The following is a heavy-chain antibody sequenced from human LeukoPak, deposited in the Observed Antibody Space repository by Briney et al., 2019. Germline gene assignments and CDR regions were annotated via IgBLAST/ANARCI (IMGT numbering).Heavy chain of an antibody. Sequence: PSETLSLTCTVSGGSISSYYWSWIRQPPGKGLEWIGYIHNSGGTNYHPSLKSRVTISEDTSKNQFSLKLSSVTAADTAVYYCARGIRAGVGYWYFDLWGRGTLVTVS. V-gene: IGHV4-59*01. CDR3: ARGIRAGVGYWYFDL. D-gene: IGHD3-10*01. CDR2: IHNSGGT. J-gene: IGHJ2*01. CDR1: GGSISSYY.